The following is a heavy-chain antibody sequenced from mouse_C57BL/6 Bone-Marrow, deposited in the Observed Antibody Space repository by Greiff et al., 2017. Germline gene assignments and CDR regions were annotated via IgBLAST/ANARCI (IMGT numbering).Heavy chain of an antibody. D-gene: IGHD1-1*01. V-gene: IGHV1-80*01. J-gene: IGHJ4*01. CDR3: ARYLTTVVNYYAMDY. CDR2: IYPGDGDT. CDR1: GYAFSSYW. Sequence: VQLQQSGAELVKPGASVKISCKASGYAFSSYWMNWVKQRPGKGLEWIGQIYPGDGDTNYNGKFKGKATLTADKSSSTAYMQLSSLTSEDSAVYFCARYLTTVVNYYAMDYWGQGTSVTVSS.